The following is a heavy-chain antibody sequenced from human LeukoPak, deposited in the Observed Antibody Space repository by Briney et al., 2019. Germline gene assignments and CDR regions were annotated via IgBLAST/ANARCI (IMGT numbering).Heavy chain of an antibody. CDR1: RYTFTSYA. J-gene: IGHJ5*02. Sequence: ASVTVSCKASRYTFTSYAMHWVRQAPGQRLEWMGWINAGNGNTKYSQKFQGRVTITRDTSASTAYMELSSLRSEDTAVYYCARGSSSSWSDNWFDPWGQGTLVTVSS. V-gene: IGHV1-3*01. CDR2: INAGNGNT. CDR3: ARGSSSSWSDNWFDP. D-gene: IGHD6-13*01.